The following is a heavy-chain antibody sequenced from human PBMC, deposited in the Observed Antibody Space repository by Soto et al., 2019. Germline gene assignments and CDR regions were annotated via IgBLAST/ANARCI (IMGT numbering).Heavy chain of an antibody. D-gene: IGHD1-26*01. CDR2: ISYDGSNK. CDR3: AKGGVGATSDYYYGMDV. CDR1: GFTFSSYG. V-gene: IGHV3-30*18. J-gene: IGHJ6*02. Sequence: QVQLVESGGGVVQPGRSLRLSCAASGFTFSSYGMHWVRQAPGKGLEWVAVISYDGSNKYYADSVKGRFTISRDNSKNTLYLQMNSLRAEDTAVSYCAKGGVGATSDYYYGMDVWGQGTTVTVSS.